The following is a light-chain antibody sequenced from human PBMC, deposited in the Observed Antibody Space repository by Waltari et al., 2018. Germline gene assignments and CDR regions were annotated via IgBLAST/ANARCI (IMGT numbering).Light chain of an antibody. V-gene: IGKV2-30*01. CDR2: KVS. J-gene: IGKJ2*01. CDR1: QSLVYSDGKTY. CDR3: MQGTHWPYT. Sequence: DVVMTQSPLSLPVTLGQPASISCRSSQSLVYSDGKTYLNWFQQRPGQSPRRLFYKVSDRDSVVPDRFSGSGSGTDFTLKISRVEVEDVGVYYCMQGTHWPYTFGQGTKLEIK.